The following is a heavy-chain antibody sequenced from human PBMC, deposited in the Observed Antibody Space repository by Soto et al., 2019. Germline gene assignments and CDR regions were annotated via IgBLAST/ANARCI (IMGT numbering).Heavy chain of an antibody. D-gene: IGHD3-10*01. CDR2: MNPNSGNT. V-gene: IGHV1-8*01. CDR1: GYTFTSYD. Sequence: QVQLVQSGAEVKKPGASVKVSCKASGYTFTSYDINWVRQATGQGLEWMGWMNPNSGNTGYAQKFQGRVTMTRNTSISTAYMELSSLRSEDTAVYYCARTYYYGSGSYYSYYYYYMDVWGKGTTVTVSS. J-gene: IGHJ6*03. CDR3: ARTYYYGSGSYYSYYYYYMDV.